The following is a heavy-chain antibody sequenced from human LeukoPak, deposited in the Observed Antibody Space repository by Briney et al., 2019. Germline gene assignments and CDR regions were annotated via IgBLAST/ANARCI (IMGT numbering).Heavy chain of an antibody. V-gene: IGHV4-30-2*01. Sequence: SETLSLTCAVSGGSISSGGYSWSWIRQPPGKGLEWIGYIYHSGSTYYNPSLKSRVTISVDRSKNQFSLKLSSVTAADTAVYYCATYRGKWLRYAGGAFDIWGQGTMVTVSS. D-gene: IGHD5-12*01. CDR2: IYHSGST. CDR3: ATYRGKWLRYAGGAFDI. J-gene: IGHJ3*02. CDR1: GGSISSGGYS.